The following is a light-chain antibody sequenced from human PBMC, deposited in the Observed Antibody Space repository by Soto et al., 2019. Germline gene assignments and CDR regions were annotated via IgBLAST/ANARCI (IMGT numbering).Light chain of an antibody. Sequence: EIVLTQSPGTLSLSPGERATLSCCASQSIRSSYLAWYQQRPGQAPRLLIYGASSRATGIPDRFSGSGSGTNFTLTISRLEPEDFAVYYCQQYGSSMYTFGQGTKLEIK. J-gene: IGKJ2*01. V-gene: IGKV3-20*01. CDR2: GAS. CDR1: QSIRSSY. CDR3: QQYGSSMYT.